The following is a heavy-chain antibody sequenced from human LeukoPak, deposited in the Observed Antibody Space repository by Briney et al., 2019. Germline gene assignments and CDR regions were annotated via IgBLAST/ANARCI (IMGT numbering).Heavy chain of an antibody. D-gene: IGHD6-19*01. CDR1: GFTFSSYG. CDR3: AKDLNGSGFGY. Sequence: GRSLRPSCAASGFTFSSYGMHWVRQAPGKGLEWVAVIWYDGSNKYYADSVKGRFTISRDNSKNTLYLQMNSLRAEDTAVYYCAKDLNGSGFGYWGQGTLVTVSS. J-gene: IGHJ4*02. CDR2: IWYDGSNK. V-gene: IGHV3-33*06.